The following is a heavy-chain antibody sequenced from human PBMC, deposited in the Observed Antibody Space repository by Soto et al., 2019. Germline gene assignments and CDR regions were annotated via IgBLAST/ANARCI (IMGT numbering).Heavy chain of an antibody. V-gene: IGHV1-69*13. D-gene: IGHD1-26*01. CDR2: IIPIFGTA. CDR1: GGTFTSYA. Sequence: GASGKVSCKASGGTFTSYAICWVRQAPGQGLEWMGGIIPIFGTANYAQKFQGRVTITADESTSTAYMELSSLRSEDTAVYYCARDFVNGGIGADVRGQGTTVTVSS. J-gene: IGHJ6*02. CDR3: ARDFVNGGIGADV.